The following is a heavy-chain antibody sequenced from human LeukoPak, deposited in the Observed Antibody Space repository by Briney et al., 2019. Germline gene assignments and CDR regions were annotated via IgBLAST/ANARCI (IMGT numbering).Heavy chain of an antibody. J-gene: IGHJ5*02. CDR3: ASSRSSWYGMICNWFDP. D-gene: IGHD6-13*01. Sequence: ASVKVSCKASGYTFTSYDINWVRQATGQGLEWMGWMNPNSGNTGYAQKFQGRVTMTRNTSISTAYMELSSLRSEDTAVYYCASSRSSWYGMICNWFDPWGQGTLVTVSS. CDR1: GYTFTSYD. V-gene: IGHV1-8*01. CDR2: MNPNSGNT.